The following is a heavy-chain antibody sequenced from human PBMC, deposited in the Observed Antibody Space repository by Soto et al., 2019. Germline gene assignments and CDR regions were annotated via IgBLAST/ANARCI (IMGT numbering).Heavy chain of an antibody. D-gene: IGHD4-17*01. J-gene: IGHJ4*02. V-gene: IGHV3-23*01. Sequence: EVPLLESGGGLVQPGGSLRLSCAASGFTFSSYAMTWVRQAPGKGLEWVSAISGSGGSTYYADSVKGRFTISRDNSKNTVYLQMNSLSAEDTAVYYCAKVDYGFYYFDYWGPGTLVTVSS. CDR2: ISGSGGST. CDR1: GFTFSSYA. CDR3: AKVDYGFYYFDY.